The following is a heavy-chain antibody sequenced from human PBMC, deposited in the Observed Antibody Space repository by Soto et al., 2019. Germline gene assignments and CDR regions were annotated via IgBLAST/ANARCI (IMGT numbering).Heavy chain of an antibody. J-gene: IGHJ4*02. D-gene: IGHD2-8*01. CDR3: AKDKKGCTNGVCAYFDY. V-gene: IGHV3-30*18. CDR2: ISYDGGNK. CDR1: GFTFSSYG. Sequence: GSLRLSCAASGFTFSSYGMHWVRQAPGKGLEWVAVISYDGGNKYYADSVKGRFTISRDNSKNTLYLQMNSLRAEDTAVYYCAKDKKGCTNGVCAYFDYWGQGTLVTVSS.